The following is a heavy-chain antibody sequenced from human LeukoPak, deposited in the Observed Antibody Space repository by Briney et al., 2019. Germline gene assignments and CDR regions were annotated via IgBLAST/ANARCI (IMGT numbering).Heavy chain of an antibody. V-gene: IGHV4-31*03. Sequence: SETLSLTCTVSGGSVSSGGYYWSWIRQHPGKGLEWIGYIYYSGSTYYNPSLKSRVTISVDTSKNQFSLKLSSVTAADTAVYYCARDRSDSYGTSFDYWGQGTLVTVSS. D-gene: IGHD5-18*01. CDR2: IYYSGST. CDR1: GGSVSSGGYY. J-gene: IGHJ4*02. CDR3: ARDRSDSYGTSFDY.